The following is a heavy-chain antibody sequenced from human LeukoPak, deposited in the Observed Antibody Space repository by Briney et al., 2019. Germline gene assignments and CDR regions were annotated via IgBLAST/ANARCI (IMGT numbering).Heavy chain of an antibody. CDR2: IYYSGST. CDR1: GGSISSSSYY. Sequence: SETLSLTCTVSGGSISSSSYYWGWIRQPPGKGLEWIGSIYYSGSTYYNPSLKSRVTISVDTSKNQFSLKMSSVTAADTAVYYCARWRYYDSSGYPSWYFDYWGQGTLVTVSS. D-gene: IGHD3-22*01. CDR3: ARWRYYDSSGYPSWYFDY. V-gene: IGHV4-39*01. J-gene: IGHJ4*02.